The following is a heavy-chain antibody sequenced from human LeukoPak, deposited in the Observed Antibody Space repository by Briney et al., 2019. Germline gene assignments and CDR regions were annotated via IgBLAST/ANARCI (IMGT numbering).Heavy chain of an antibody. J-gene: IGHJ5*02. CDR2: IYNSGST. Sequence: PSETLSLTCTVSGGFIRSYYWNWIRQPPGQGLEWVGYIYNSGSTNYNPSPKTRVTISVDSSKNQISLKLSSVTAADTAVYYCARGSVLHWFDPWGQGSLVTVSA. CDR1: GGFIRSYY. V-gene: IGHV4-59*01. CDR3: ARGSVLHWFDP.